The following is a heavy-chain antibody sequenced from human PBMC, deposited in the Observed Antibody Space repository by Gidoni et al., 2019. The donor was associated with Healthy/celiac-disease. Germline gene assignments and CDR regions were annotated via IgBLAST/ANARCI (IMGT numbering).Heavy chain of an antibody. Sequence: QITLKESGPTLVKPTQTIALTCTFSGFSLSTSGVGVGWIRQPPGTALEWLSLIYWDDDKRYSPSLKTRLTITKDTSKNQVVLTMTNMDPVDTATYYCAHGGAMVEFDYWGQGTLVTVSS. CDR3: AHGGAMVEFDY. D-gene: IGHD5-18*01. CDR1: GFSLSTSGVG. V-gene: IGHV2-5*02. J-gene: IGHJ4*02. CDR2: IYWDDDK.